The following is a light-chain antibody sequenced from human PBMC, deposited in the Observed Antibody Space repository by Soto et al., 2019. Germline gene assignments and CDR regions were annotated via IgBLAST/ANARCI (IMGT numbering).Light chain of an antibody. Sequence: EIVMTQSPATLSVSPGERATLSCRASQSVSSNLDWYQQKPGQAPRLLIYGASTRATGIPARFSGSGSGTEFTLTISSLQSEEFAVIYCQQYNKWPRTFGQGTKVEI. CDR1: QSVSSN. J-gene: IGKJ1*01. V-gene: IGKV3-15*01. CDR3: QQYNKWPRT. CDR2: GAS.